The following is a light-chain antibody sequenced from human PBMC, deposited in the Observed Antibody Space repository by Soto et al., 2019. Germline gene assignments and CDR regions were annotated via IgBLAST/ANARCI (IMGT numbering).Light chain of an antibody. Sequence: QTVVTQEPSFSVSPGGTVTLTRALSSGSVSTNNYPSWCQQTPGQAPRTLIFRTNTRSSGVPDRFSGSILGNKAALTITGAPADDESDYYCVLYMGRGIWVFGGGTKLTVL. J-gene: IGLJ3*02. V-gene: IGLV8-61*01. CDR1: SGSVSTNNY. CDR2: RTN. CDR3: VLYMGRGIWV.